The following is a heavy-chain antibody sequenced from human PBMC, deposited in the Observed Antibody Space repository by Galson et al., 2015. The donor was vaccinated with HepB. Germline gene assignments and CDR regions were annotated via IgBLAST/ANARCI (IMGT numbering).Heavy chain of an antibody. Sequence: SLRLSCAASGLTFSNFGMHWVRQAPGKGLEWLAIISYGGSNKQYADSVKGRFTISRDNSKNTLSLQMNSLRSEDTAVYYCAKSQDGYPLGDYSGHGTLVTVSS. CDR2: ISYGGSNK. D-gene: IGHD6-25*01. CDR3: AKSQDGYPLGDY. CDR1: GLTFSNFG. V-gene: IGHV3-30*18. J-gene: IGHJ4*01.